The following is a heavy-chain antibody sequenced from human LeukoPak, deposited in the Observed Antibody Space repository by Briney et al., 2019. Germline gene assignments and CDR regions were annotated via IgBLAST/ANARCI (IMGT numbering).Heavy chain of an antibody. CDR2: ISYDGSNK. D-gene: IGHD2-21*02. CDR1: GFTFSSYG. J-gene: IGHJ4*02. Sequence: GESLRLSCAASGFTFSSYGMHWVRQAPGKGLEWVAVISYDGSNKYYADSVKGRFTISRDNSKNTLYLQMNSLRAEDTAVYYCAKGTAYCGGDCYSVVYWGQGTLVTVSS. CDR3: AKGTAYCGGDCYSVVY. V-gene: IGHV3-30*18.